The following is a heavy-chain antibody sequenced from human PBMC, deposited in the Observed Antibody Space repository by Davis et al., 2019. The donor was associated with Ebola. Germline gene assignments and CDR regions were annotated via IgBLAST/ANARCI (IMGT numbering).Heavy chain of an antibody. Sequence: AASVKVSCKASGGTFSSYAISWVRQAPGQGLEWMGGIIPIFGTANYAQKFQGRVTITADESTSTAYMELSSLRSEGTAVYYCASSGLRDAFDIWGQGTMVTVSS. CDR3: ASSGLRDAFDI. CDR1: GGTFSSYA. J-gene: IGHJ3*02. V-gene: IGHV1-69*13. CDR2: IIPIFGTA. D-gene: IGHD5-12*01.